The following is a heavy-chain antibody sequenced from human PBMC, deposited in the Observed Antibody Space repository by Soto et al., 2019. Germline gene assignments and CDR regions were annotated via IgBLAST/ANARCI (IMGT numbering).Heavy chain of an antibody. J-gene: IGHJ4*02. CDR3: ARIGGWYDIDF. CDR1: GGSVSSGSFH. CDR2: IFYNGTA. D-gene: IGHD6-19*01. Sequence: SETLSLTCSVSGGSVSSGSFHWSWIRQPPGKGLQFIGSIFYNGTANYSPSLKNRVSISIDTSQSQFFLQLISVAAADTAVYYCARIGGWYDIDFWGQGSLVPVSS. V-gene: IGHV4-61*01.